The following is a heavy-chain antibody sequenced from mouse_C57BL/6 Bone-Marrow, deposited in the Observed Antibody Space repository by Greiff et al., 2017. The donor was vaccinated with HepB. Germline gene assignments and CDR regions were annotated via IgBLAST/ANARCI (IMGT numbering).Heavy chain of an antibody. CDR3: ARQGYYDD. V-gene: IGHV1-7*01. Sequence: VQLQQSGAELAKPGASVKLSCKASGYTFTSYWMHWVKQRPGQGLEWIGYINPSSGETKYNQKFKDKATVPADKSSSTAYMQLRSLTYADSAVDYWARQGYYDDWGQGTTLTVSS. CDR2: INPSSGET. J-gene: IGHJ2*01. CDR1: GYTFTSYW.